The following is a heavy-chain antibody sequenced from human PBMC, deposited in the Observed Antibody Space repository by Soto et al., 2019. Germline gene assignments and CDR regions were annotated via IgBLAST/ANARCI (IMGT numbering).Heavy chain of an antibody. CDR3: ARGDDSSGYHYFDY. V-gene: IGHV4-31*03. Sequence: QVQLQESGPGLVKPSQTLSLICNVSGDSISSGGYYWNWIRQHPGKGLEWIGYIYYSGSTYYNPSLKSRVTXXVXTXXNHFSLKLSSVTAADTAVYYCARGDDSSGYHYFDYWGQGTLVTVSS. D-gene: IGHD3-22*01. J-gene: IGHJ4*02. CDR1: GDSISSGGYY. CDR2: IYYSGST.